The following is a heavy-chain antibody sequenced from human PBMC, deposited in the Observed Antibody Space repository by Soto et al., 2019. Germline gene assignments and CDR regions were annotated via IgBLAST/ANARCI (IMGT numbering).Heavy chain of an antibody. CDR3: ARDLLRHPYNWFDP. CDR1: GFTFSSYS. J-gene: IGHJ5*02. CDR2: ISSSSSYI. D-gene: IGHD3-3*01. V-gene: IGHV3-21*01. Sequence: PGGSLRLSCAASGFTFSSYSMNWVRQAPGKGLEWVSSISSSSSYIYYADSVKGRFTISRDNAKNSLYLQMNSLRAEDTAVYYCARDLLRHPYNWFDPWGQGTLVTVS.